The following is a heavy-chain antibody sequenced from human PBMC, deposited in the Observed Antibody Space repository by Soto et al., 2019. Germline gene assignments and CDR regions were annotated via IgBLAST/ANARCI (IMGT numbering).Heavy chain of an antibody. Sequence: QVQLVPSGAEVKKPGASVKVYCKASGYPFTSYDINWVRQAIVQGLEWMGWMNPNSGNTAYEQKFQGRVTMTRNTSISTGYMKLSRVRSEDTAVYYCARERETRGVDAWGQGTLVAVS. V-gene: IGHV1-8*01. CDR2: MNPNSGNT. CDR1: GYPFTSYD. J-gene: IGHJ5*02. CDR3: ARERETRGVDA. D-gene: IGHD1-26*01.